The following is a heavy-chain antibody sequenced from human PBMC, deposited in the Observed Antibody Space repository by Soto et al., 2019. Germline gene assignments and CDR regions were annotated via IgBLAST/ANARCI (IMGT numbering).Heavy chain of an antibody. CDR3: ARDSYPPKYYDFWSDYYNNYYFDY. V-gene: IGHV6-1*01. CDR2: TYYRSKWYN. CDR1: GDSVSSNSAA. Sequence: QTLSLTCAISGDSVSSNSAAWNWIRQSPSRGLEWLGRTYYRSKWYNDYAVSVKSRITINPDTSKNQFSLQLNSVTPEDTAVYYCARDSYPPKYYDFWSDYYNNYYFDYWGQGTLVTVSS. D-gene: IGHD3-3*01. J-gene: IGHJ4*02.